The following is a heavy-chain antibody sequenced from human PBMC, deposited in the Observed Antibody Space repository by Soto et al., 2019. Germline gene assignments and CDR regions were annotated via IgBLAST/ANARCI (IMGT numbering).Heavy chain of an antibody. J-gene: IGHJ4*02. Sequence: PGGSLRLSCAASGFTFSSYAVSWVRQAPGKGLEWVSAISGSGGSTYYADSVKGRFTISRDNSKNTLYLQMNSLRAEDTAVYYCAKVHDSSGYYDAWRGVFDYWGQGTLVTVSS. V-gene: IGHV3-23*01. CDR1: GFTFSSYA. CDR2: ISGSGGST. D-gene: IGHD3-22*01. CDR3: AKVHDSSGYYDAWRGVFDY.